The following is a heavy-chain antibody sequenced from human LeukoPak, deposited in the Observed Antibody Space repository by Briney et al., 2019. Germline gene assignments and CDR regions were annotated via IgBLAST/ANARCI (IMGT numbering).Heavy chain of an antibody. Sequence: GGSLRLSCAASGFIFSSHGMNWVRQAPGKGLEWVSAISGSGGSTYYADSVKGRFTISRDNSKNTLYLQMNSLRAEDTAVYYCAKDPGGGSSGWYYFDYWGQGTLVTVSS. J-gene: IGHJ4*02. D-gene: IGHD6-19*01. CDR2: ISGSGGST. V-gene: IGHV3-23*01. CDR1: GFIFSSHG. CDR3: AKDPGGGSSGWYYFDY.